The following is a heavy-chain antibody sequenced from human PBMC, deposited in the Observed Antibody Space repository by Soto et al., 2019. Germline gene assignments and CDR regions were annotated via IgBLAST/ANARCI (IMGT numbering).Heavy chain of an antibody. CDR1: GFTFSSYW. D-gene: IGHD3-3*01. CDR3: ARRTYYDFWSGPPFDP. Sequence: WGSLRLSCSASGFTFSSYWMSWGRQAPGKGLEWVANIKQDGSEKYYVDSVKGRFTISRDNARNSLYLQMNSLRAEDTAVYYCARRTYYDFWSGPPFDPWGQGTLVTVSS. J-gene: IGHJ5*02. V-gene: IGHV3-7*03. CDR2: IKQDGSEK.